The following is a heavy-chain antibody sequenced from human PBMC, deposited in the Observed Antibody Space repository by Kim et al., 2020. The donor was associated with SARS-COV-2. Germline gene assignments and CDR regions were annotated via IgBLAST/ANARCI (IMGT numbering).Heavy chain of an antibody. J-gene: IGHJ4*02. CDR3: ATYNQIAAHYYFDD. D-gene: IGHD6-13*01. Sequence: SETLSLTCTVSGGSISSTTYFWGWIRQPPGKGLEWIGSIYYSGRTYYNPALKSRVTISVDTAKKQFSLRLTSVIAADTAVYYCATYNQIAAHYYFDDWGQGTLATVSS. V-gene: IGHV4-39*07. CDR2: IYYSGRT. CDR1: GGSISSTTYF.